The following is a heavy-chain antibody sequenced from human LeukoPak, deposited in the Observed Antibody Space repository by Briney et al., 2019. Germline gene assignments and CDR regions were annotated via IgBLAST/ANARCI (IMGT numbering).Heavy chain of an antibody. J-gene: IGHJ4*02. Sequence: GGSLRLSCAASGFTFTTYWMHWVRQAPGKGLVWVSHINSDGSITSYADSVKGRFTISRDNAKNTLYLQMNSLRAEDTAVYYCARDYDYGAVDYWGQGTLVTVSS. CDR2: INSDGSIT. V-gene: IGHV3-74*01. CDR3: ARDYDYGAVDY. D-gene: IGHD4-17*01. CDR1: GFTFTTYW.